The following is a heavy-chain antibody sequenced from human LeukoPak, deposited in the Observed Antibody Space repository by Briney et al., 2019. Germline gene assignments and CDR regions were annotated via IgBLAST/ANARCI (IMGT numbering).Heavy chain of an antibody. CDR3: ARVGIAVSNSLLLDYYYYYYMDV. J-gene: IGHJ6*03. CDR2: ISSSSSYI. Sequence: GGSLRLSCAASGFTFSSYSMNWVRQAPGKGLEWVSSISSSSSYIYYADSVKGRFTISRDNAKNSLYLQMNSLRAEDTAVYYRARVGIAVSNSLLLDYYYYYYMDVWGKGTTVTVSS. CDR1: GFTFSSYS. V-gene: IGHV3-21*01. D-gene: IGHD6-19*01.